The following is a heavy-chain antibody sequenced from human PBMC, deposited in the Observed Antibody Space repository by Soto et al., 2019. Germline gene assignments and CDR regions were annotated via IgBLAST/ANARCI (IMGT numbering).Heavy chain of an antibody. CDR2: IKSKTDGGTT. D-gene: IGHD3-3*01. J-gene: IGHJ4*02. Sequence: GESLKISCAASGFTFSNAWMSWVRQAPGKGLEWVGRIKSKTDGGTTDYAAPVKGRFTISRDDSKNTLYLQMNSLKTEDTAVYYCTTDPEMNDFWSGYYGREYFDYWGQGTLVTVSS. CDR3: TTDPEMNDFWSGYYGREYFDY. V-gene: IGHV3-15*01. CDR1: GFTFSNAW.